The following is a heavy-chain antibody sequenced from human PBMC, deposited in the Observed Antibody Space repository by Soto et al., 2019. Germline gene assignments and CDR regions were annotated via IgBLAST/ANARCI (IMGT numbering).Heavy chain of an antibody. CDR2: ISNYNGNT. J-gene: IGHJ5*02. D-gene: IGHD6-13*01. CDR3: ARHPERIAQIGWFDP. Sequence: GASVNVSCKASRYTFINYVITWVRQAPGQGLEWMGWISNYNGNTNYAQNLQGRVIMTTDTSTNTAYMELRSLRSDNTAVYYCARHPERIAQIGWFDPWGQGTLVTVSS. V-gene: IGHV1-18*01. CDR1: RYTFINYV.